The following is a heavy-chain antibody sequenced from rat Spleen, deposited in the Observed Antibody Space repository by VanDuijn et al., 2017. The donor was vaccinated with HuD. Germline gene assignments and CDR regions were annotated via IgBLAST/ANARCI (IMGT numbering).Heavy chain of an antibody. D-gene: IGHD1-10*01. Sequence: EVRLVESGGGFVQPGRSMELSCVVSGFTFSNFDMAWVRQTPTKGLEWVASINFDGSGTYYRDSVKGRFTFSRDNAKSTLFLQMDSLRSEDTATYYCARQYNNFGYFDYWGQGVMVTVSS. CDR3: ARQYNNFGYFDY. CDR2: INFDGSGT. CDR1: GFTFSNFD. J-gene: IGHJ2*01. V-gene: IGHV5-25*01.